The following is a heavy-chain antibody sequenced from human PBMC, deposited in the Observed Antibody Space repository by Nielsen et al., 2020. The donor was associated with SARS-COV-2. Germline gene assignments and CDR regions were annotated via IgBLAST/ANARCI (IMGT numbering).Heavy chain of an antibody. D-gene: IGHD5-18*01. V-gene: IGHV3-13*04. J-gene: IGHJ6*02. CDR1: GFTFSSYD. CDR2: IGTAGDT. CDR3: ARMGYSYGYSYYYYYGMDV. Sequence: GGSLRLSCAASGFTFSSYDMHWVRQATGKGLEWVSAIGTAGDTYYSGSVKGRFTISRENAKNSLYLQMNSLRAGDTAVYYCARMGYSYGYSYYYYYGMDVWGQGTTVTVSS.